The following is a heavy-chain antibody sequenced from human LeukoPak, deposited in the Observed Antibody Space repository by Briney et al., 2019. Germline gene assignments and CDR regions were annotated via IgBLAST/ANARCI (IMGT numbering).Heavy chain of an antibody. Sequence: SETLSLTCTVSGGSIGSHLFYWAWIRQPPGKGLEWIGSIYYSGSTYYNPSLKSRVTMSVDTSKNQFSLILTSVTAVDTAIYFCADMVRGVIVGPNFYSYYMDVWGKGATVAVS. D-gene: IGHD3-10*01. J-gene: IGHJ6*03. CDR1: GGSIGSHLFY. V-gene: IGHV4-39*01. CDR3: ADMVRGVIVGPNFYSYYMDV. CDR2: IYYSGST.